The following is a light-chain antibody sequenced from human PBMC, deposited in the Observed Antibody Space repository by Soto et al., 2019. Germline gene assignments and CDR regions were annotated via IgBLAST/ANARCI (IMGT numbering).Light chain of an antibody. CDR2: DSS. V-gene: IGKV3-15*01. Sequence: EIVLTQSPSALSVSPGERVTLXXRASQGIGDTLAWYQQKPGQTPRXVIYDSSTRAIGISIRFSGSRAGTEFILTINGLQFEDFAVYYCQRYNNWPLTFGGGTKVDIK. CDR3: QRYNNWPLT. CDR1: QGIGDT. J-gene: IGKJ4*01.